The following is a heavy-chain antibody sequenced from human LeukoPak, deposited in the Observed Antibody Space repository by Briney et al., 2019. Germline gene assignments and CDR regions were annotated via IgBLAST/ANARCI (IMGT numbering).Heavy chain of an antibody. V-gene: IGHV4-39*07. D-gene: IGHD3-10*01. J-gene: IGHJ4*02. CDR3: ARVTYNGYQHFDY. CDR1: GGSISTNTYY. CDR2: IHHRGTT. Sequence: SETLSLTCIVSGGSISTNTYYWGWIRLPPGKGLEWIGEIHHRGTTYYNPSLRSRVTISVDTSKDQFSLRLTSVTAADTAVYYCARVTYNGYQHFDYWGQGNLVTVS.